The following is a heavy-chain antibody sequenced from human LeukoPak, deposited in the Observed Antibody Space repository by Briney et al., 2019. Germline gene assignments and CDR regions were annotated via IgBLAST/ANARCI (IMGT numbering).Heavy chain of an antibody. V-gene: IGHV3-48*01. D-gene: IGHD4-23*01. J-gene: IGHJ4*02. CDR2: ISSSSSTI. CDR3: AKDSARWSRNFDY. CDR1: GFTFSSYS. Sequence: PGGSLRLSCAASGFTFSSYSMNWVRQAPGKGLEWVSYISSSSSTIYYADSVKGRFTISRDNAKNSLYLQMNSLRAEDTAVYYCAKDSARWSRNFDYWGQGTLVTVSS.